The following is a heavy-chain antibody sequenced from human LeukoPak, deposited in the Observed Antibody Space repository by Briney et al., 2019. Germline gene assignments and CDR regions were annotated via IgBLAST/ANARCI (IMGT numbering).Heavy chain of an antibody. CDR2: ISWDGGST. V-gene: IGHV3-43D*03. J-gene: IGHJ4*02. D-gene: IGHD6-13*01. Sequence: GGSLRLSCAASGFTFDDYAMHWVRQAPGKGLEWASLISWDGGSTYYADSVKGRFTISRDNSKNSLYLQMNSLRAEDTALYYCAKDSSVGEQQLEYYFDYWGQGTLVTVSS. CDR1: GFTFDDYA. CDR3: AKDSSVGEQQLEYYFDY.